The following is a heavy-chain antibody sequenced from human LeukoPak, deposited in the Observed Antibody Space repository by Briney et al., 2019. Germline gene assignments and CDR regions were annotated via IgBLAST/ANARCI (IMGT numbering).Heavy chain of an antibody. J-gene: IGHJ4*02. CDR2: INPNSGGT. D-gene: IGHD6-13*01. V-gene: IGHV1-2*02. CDR1: GYTFTGYY. Sequence: ASVKVSCKASGYTFTGYYMHWVRQAPGQGLEWMGWINPNSGGTNYAQKFQGRVTMTRDTSISTAYMELSRLISDDTAVYYCARVLAAAGRGFDYWGQGTLVTVSS. CDR3: ARVLAAAGRGFDY.